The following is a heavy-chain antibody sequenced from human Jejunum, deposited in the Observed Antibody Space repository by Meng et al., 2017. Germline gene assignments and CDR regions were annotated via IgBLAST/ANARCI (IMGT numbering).Heavy chain of an antibody. V-gene: IGHV4-30-2*01. D-gene: IGHD2-2*01. CDR2: IYHAGSP. Sequence: QLQLQQSGSGLVKPSQTLSLTCAVSGGSINSDGFTWSWIRQPPGKGLEWIGYIYHAGSPYYNPSLKSRLTISVDKSVNQFSLKLSSVTAADTAVYYCVRGEFAMLARLDFWGQGILVTVSS. J-gene: IGHJ1*01. CDR1: GGSINSDGFT. CDR3: VRGEFAMLARLDF.